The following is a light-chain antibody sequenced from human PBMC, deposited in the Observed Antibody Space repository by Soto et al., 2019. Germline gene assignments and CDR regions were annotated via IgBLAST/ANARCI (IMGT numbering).Light chain of an antibody. V-gene: IGKV1-39*01. J-gene: IGKJ4*01. Sequence: DIQMTHSPSSLSASVGDRVTITCRASQSISSYLNWYQQKPGKAPKLLIYAASSLQSGVPSRFSGSGSGTDFTLTISSLQREDIATYYCQQSYGTPLTFGGGTKVEIK. CDR2: AAS. CDR1: QSISSY. CDR3: QQSYGTPLT.